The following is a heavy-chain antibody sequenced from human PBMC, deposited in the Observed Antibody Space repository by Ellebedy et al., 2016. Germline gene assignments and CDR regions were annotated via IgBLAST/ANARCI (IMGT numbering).Heavy chain of an antibody. CDR1: GFTFSSPA. CDR3: AKDRSFSSGFEN. Sequence: GESLKISCAASGFTFSSPAMAWVRQAPGKGLQWVSLISGSGSGKFYAASMKGRFTISRDNAKNILYLEMNSLRVEDTAIYYCAKDRSFSSGFENWGQGTLVTVSS. V-gene: IGHV3-23*01. J-gene: IGHJ4*02. CDR2: ISGSGSGK. D-gene: IGHD6-19*01.